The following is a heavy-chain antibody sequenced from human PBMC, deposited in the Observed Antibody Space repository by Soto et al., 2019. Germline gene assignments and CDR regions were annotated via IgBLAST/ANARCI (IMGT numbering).Heavy chain of an antibody. CDR2: INPNSGGT. J-gene: IGHJ6*02. CDR1: GYTLTSYG. CDR3: ARESGYSYGLYYYYGMDV. D-gene: IGHD5-18*01. V-gene: IGHV1-2*04. Sequence: GASVKVSCKASGYTLTSYGISWVRQAPGQGLEWMGWINPNSGGTNYAQKFQGWVTMTRDTSISTAYMELSRLRSDDTAVYYCARESGYSYGLYYYYGMDVWGQGTTVTVSS.